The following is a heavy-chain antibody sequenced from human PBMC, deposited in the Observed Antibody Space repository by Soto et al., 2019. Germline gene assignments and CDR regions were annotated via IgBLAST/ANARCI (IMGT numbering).Heavy chain of an antibody. D-gene: IGHD3-22*01. V-gene: IGHV4-31*03. Sequence: QVQLQESGPGLVKPSQTLSLTCTVSGDSISSGGYYWSWIRQNPGKGLEFIGYIHYSGSTYYNPSLKSRVAISVDSSKNQLSLKLRSVTAAATAVYFCARDGYYSDSRVFDYWGQGTLVTVSS. CDR1: GDSISSGGYY. J-gene: IGHJ4*02. CDR2: IHYSGST. CDR3: ARDGYYSDSRVFDY.